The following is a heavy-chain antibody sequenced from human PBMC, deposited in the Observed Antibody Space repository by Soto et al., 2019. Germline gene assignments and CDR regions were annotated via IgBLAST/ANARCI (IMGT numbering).Heavy chain of an antibody. CDR2: INAGNGNT. Sequence: ASVKVSCKASGYTFTSYAMHWVRQAPGQRLEWMGWINAGNGNTKYSQKFQGRVTITRDTSASTAYMELSSLRSEDTAVYYCARDLEGIAAAGTGDCWGQGTLVTVSS. J-gene: IGHJ4*02. V-gene: IGHV1-3*01. CDR3: ARDLEGIAAAGTGDC. CDR1: GYTFTSYA. D-gene: IGHD6-13*01.